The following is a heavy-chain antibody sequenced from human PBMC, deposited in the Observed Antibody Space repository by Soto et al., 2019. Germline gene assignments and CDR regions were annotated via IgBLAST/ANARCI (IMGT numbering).Heavy chain of an antibody. Sequence: QVQLVESGGGVVQPGRSLRLSCAASGFTFSSYGMHWVRQAPGKGLEWVAVISYDGRNKYYADSVKGRFTISRDNSKNTLYLQMNSLRAEDTAVYYCWFGRDYGMDVWGQGTTVTVSS. CDR3: WFGRDYGMDV. D-gene: IGHD3-10*01. V-gene: IGHV3-30*03. CDR1: GFTFSSYG. J-gene: IGHJ6*02. CDR2: ISYDGRNK.